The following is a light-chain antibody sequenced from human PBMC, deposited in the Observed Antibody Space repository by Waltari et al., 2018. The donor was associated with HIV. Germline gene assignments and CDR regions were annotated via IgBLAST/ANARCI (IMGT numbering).Light chain of an antibody. Sequence: NFMLTQPHSVSESPGKTVTISCTRTSGSIASNYVQWYQQRPGSSPTPVIYEDNQRPSGVPGRFSGSIDSSSNSASLTISGLKTEDEADYYCQSYDSSNQGVFGGGTKLTVL. CDR2: EDN. CDR1: SGSIASNY. J-gene: IGLJ3*02. V-gene: IGLV6-57*01. CDR3: QSYDSSNQGV.